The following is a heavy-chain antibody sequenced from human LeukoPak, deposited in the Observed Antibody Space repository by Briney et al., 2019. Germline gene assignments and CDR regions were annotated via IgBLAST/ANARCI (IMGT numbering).Heavy chain of an antibody. D-gene: IGHD5-12*01. CDR2: ISSSGSTI. CDR1: GFTFSSYE. V-gene: IGHV3-48*03. J-gene: IGHJ4*02. Sequence: GGSLRLSCAASGFTFSSYEMNWVRQAPGKGLEWVSYISSSGSTIYYADSVKGRFTISRDNAKNSLYLQMNSLRAEDTAVYYCARGDIVATPVDYWGQGTLVTVSS. CDR3: ARGDIVATPVDY.